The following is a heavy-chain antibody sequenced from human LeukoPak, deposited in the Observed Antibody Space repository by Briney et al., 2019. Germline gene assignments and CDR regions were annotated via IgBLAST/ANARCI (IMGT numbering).Heavy chain of an antibody. D-gene: IGHD2-15*01. V-gene: IGHV1-69*04. Sequence: SVKVSCKASGGTFSSYAISWVRQAPGQGLEWMGRIIPILGIANYAQKFQGRVTITADKSTSTAYMEPSSLRSEDTAVYYCASPDCSGGSCYSDYYYGMDVWGQGTTVTVSS. CDR3: ASPDCSGGSCYSDYYYGMDV. CDR1: GGTFSSYA. J-gene: IGHJ6*02. CDR2: IIPILGIA.